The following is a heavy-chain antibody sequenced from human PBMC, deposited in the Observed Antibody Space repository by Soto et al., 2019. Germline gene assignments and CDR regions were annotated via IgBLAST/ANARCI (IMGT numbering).Heavy chain of an antibody. CDR1: GFTFSSYG. D-gene: IGHD6-19*01. Sequence: QVQLVESGGGVVQPGRSLRLSCAASGFTFSSYGMHWVRQAPGKGLEWVAVIWYDGSNKYYADSVKGRFTISRDNYKNTIYLPMKSLRAEDTAVYYCARGEYSSGWTGVGCWGQGTLVTVSS. CDR2: IWYDGSNK. V-gene: IGHV3-33*01. CDR3: ARGEYSSGWTGVGC. J-gene: IGHJ4*02.